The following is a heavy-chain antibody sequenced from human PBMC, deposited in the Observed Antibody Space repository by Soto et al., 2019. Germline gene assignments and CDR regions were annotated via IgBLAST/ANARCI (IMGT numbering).Heavy chain of an antibody. CDR3: ARVQYPDYYDSSGYFLGYFQH. D-gene: IGHD3-22*01. CDR1: GYTFTGYY. CDR2: INPSGGST. V-gene: IGHV1-46*03. Sequence: ASVKVSCKASGYTFTGYYMHCVRQAPGQGLEWMGIINPSGGSTSYAQKFQGRVTMTRDTSTSTVYMELSSLRSEDTAVYYCARVQYPDYYDSSGYFLGYFQHWG. J-gene: IGHJ1*01.